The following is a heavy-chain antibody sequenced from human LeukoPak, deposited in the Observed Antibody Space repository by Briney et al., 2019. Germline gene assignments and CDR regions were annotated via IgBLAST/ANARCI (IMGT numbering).Heavy chain of an antibody. V-gene: IGHV3-23*01. J-gene: IGHJ5*02. CDR1: GFTFSSFA. CDR2: ISGSGGST. CDR3: AKVERGYSYGIGYNWFDP. Sequence: PGGSLRLSCAASGFTFSSFAMSWVRQAPGKGLEWVSAISGSGGSTYYADSVKGRFTISRDNSKNTLYLQMNSLRAEDTAVYYCAKVERGYSYGIGYNWFDPWGQGTLVTVSS. D-gene: IGHD5-18*01.